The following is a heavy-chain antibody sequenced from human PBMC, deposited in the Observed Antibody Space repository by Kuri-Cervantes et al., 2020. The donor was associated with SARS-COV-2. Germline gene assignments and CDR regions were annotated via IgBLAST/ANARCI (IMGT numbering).Heavy chain of an antibody. J-gene: IGHJ4*02. CDR3: ARVPREICSSTSCYQGL. D-gene: IGHD2-2*01. CDR1: GVTFSSYA. V-gene: IGHV1-69*01. Sequence: KISCKASGVTFSSYAISWVRQAPGQGLEWMGGIIPIFGTANYAQKFQGRVTITADESTSTAYMELSSLRSEDTAVYYCARVPREICSSTSCYQGLWGQGTLVTVSS. CDR2: IIPIFGTA.